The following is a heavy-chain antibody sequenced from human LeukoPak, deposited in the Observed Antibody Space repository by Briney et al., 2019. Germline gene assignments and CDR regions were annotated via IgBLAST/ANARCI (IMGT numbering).Heavy chain of an antibody. CDR2: INHSGST. CDR3: AGGDYVNAFDI. D-gene: IGHD4-17*01. V-gene: IGHV4-34*01. Sequence: SETLSLTCAVYGGSFSGYYWSWIRQPPGKGLEWIGEINHSGSTNYNPSLKSRVTISVDTSKNQFSLKLSSVTAADTAVYYCAGGDYVNAFDIWGQGTMVTVSS. J-gene: IGHJ3*02. CDR1: GGSFSGYY.